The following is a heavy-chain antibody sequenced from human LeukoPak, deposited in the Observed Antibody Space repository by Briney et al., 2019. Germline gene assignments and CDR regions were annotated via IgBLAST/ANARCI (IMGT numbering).Heavy chain of an antibody. CDR2: IYYSGTT. D-gene: IGHD6-19*01. CDR3: ARALPKNSGGWFANYFDY. Sequence: KPSETLSLTCAVSGGSISSRSFYWGWIRQPPGKPLEWIAYIYYSGTTKYNPSLKSRVTLSVDMLKNQFSLRLSSVTPADTAVYYCARALPKNSGGWFANYFDYWGQGALVTVSS. V-gene: IGHV4-61*05. CDR1: GGSISSRSFY. J-gene: IGHJ4*02.